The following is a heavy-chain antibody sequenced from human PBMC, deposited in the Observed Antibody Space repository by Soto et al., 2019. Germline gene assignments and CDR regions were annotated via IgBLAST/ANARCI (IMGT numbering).Heavy chain of an antibody. J-gene: IGHJ4*02. V-gene: IGHV1-69*01. CDR1: GGTFSSYA. Sequence: QVQLVQSGAEVKKPGSSVKVSCKASGGTFSSYAISWVRQAPGQGLEWMGGIIPIFGTANYEQKFQGRVTIAADESTSTAYMELSSLGSEDTAVYYCARQIAVAAHFDYWCQGTLVTVSS. CDR2: IIPIFGTA. CDR3: ARQIAVAAHFDY. D-gene: IGHD6-19*01.